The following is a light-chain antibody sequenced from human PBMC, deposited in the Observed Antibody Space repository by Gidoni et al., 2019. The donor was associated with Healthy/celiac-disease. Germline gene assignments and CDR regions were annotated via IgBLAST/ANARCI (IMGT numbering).Light chain of an antibody. CDR1: KLGDKY. CDR2: QDS. J-gene: IGLJ2*01. V-gene: IGLV3-1*01. CDR3: QAWDSSTSVV. Sequence: SYELTQPPSVSVSPGQTASITCSGDKLGDKYACWYQQKPGQSPVLVIYQDSKRPSGIPERFSGSNPGNTATLTISGTQAMDEADYYCQAWDSSTSVVFGGGTKLTV.